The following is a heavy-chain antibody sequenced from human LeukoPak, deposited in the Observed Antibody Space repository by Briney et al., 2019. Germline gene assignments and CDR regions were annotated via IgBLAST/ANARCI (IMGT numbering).Heavy chain of an antibody. Sequence: PGGSLRLSCAASGFTFSSYSMNWVRQAPGKGVEWVSSISSSSSYIYYADSVKGRFTISRDNAKNSLYLQMNSLRAEDTAVYYCARGRNGGADAFDIWGQGTMVTVSS. CDR1: GFTFSSYS. CDR3: ARGRNGGADAFDI. D-gene: IGHD1-1*01. J-gene: IGHJ3*02. V-gene: IGHV3-21*01. CDR2: ISSSSSYI.